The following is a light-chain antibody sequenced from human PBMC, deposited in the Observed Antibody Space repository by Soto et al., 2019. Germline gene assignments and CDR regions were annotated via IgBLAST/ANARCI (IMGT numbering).Light chain of an antibody. V-gene: IGKV3-20*01. Sequence: EIVLTQSPGTLSLSPGERATLSCRASQSVSSSYLAWYQQKPGQAPRLLIYGASSRATGIPDRFSGSGSGTDFTLTISRREAEEFAVYYCQQSRTVGQGTKVEIK. CDR1: QSVSSSY. CDR3: QQSRT. CDR2: GAS. J-gene: IGKJ1*01.